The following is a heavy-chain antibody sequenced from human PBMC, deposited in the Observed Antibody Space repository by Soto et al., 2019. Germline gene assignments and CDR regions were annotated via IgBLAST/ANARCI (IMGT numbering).Heavy chain of an antibody. D-gene: IGHD2-15*01. CDR1: GYLFTAYS. CDR2: VNPSGGST. Sequence: ASVKVPCKASGYLFTAYSMHWVRLAPGQGLEWMGVVNPSGGSTKYAQNFQGRVTMTRDTSTTTIYMELSSLRSDDTAIYYCAREENCSGGTCYSEYFHRWGQGTLVTVSS. CDR3: AREENCSGGTCYSEYFHR. J-gene: IGHJ1*01. V-gene: IGHV1-46*01.